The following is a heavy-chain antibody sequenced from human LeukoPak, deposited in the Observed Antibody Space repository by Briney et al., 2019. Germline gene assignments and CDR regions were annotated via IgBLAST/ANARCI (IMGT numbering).Heavy chain of an antibody. CDR2: ISSSGSTI. CDR3: ARISVDTAMVIRPRVYYYYYMDV. Sequence: PGGSLRLSCAASGFTFSDYYMSWIRQAPGKGLEWVSYISSSGSTIYYADSVKGRFTISRDNAKNSLYLQMNSLRAEDTAVYYCARISVDTAMVIRPRVYYYYYMDVWGKGTTVTISS. J-gene: IGHJ6*03. V-gene: IGHV3-11*01. D-gene: IGHD5-18*01. CDR1: GFTFSDYY.